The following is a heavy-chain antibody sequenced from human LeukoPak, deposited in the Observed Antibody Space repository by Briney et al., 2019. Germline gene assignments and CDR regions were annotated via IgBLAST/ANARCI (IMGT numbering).Heavy chain of an antibody. J-gene: IGHJ5*02. V-gene: IGHV1-18*01. CDR1: GYTFTSYG. CDR2: ISAYNGNT. Sequence: ASVKVSCKASGYTFTSYGISWVRQAPGQGLEWMGWISAYNGNTNYAQTLQGRVTMTTDNSTSTAYMELRSLMTDDTAVYYCARVPMGGLDWFDPWGQGTLVTVSS. CDR3: ARVPMGGLDWFDP. D-gene: IGHD1-26*01.